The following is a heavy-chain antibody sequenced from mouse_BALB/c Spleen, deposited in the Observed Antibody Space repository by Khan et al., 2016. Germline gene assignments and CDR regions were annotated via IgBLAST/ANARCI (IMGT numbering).Heavy chain of an antibody. Sequence: QFQLVQSGPELKKPGKTVKISCKASGYTFTNYGMNWVKQAPGKGLKWMGWINTYSGESTYADDFKGRFAFSLETSANTAYLQINNLKNEDTATYFCARYRYYYGSSRYFDSWGAGTTVTVSS. D-gene: IGHD1-1*01. CDR3: ARYRYYYGSSRYFDS. V-gene: IGHV9-3-1*01. CDR2: INTYSGES. CDR1: GYTFTNYG. J-gene: IGHJ1*01.